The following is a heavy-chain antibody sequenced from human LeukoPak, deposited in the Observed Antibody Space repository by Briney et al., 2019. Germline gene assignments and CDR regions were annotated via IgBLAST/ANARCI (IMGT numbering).Heavy chain of an antibody. J-gene: IGHJ5*01. CDR2: ISSSRDVT. D-gene: IGHD2-21*01. CDR3: VPLLVIFVS. V-gene: IGHV3-64D*09. CDR1: GFTFRRSP. Sequence: VGPLRLSCVTSGFTFRRSPIHWVRPAPGKGLEYVSGISSSRDVTYYADSVKGRFTISRDNSNNTLYLQMSSLRLEDTAVYYCVPLLVIFVSWGQGTLVTVSS.